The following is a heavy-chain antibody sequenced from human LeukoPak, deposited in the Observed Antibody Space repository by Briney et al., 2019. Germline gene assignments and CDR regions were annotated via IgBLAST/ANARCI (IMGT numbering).Heavy chain of an antibody. Sequence: GGSLRLSCAASGFTFSTYWMSWVRQPPGKGLEWVANIKRDGSEKYYADSVKGRFTISRDNAKNSLYLQMNSLRAEDTAVYYCARRRDGPVDYWGQGTLVTVSS. V-gene: IGHV3-7*05. D-gene: IGHD5-24*01. CDR2: IKRDGSEK. CDR3: ARRRDGPVDY. J-gene: IGHJ4*02. CDR1: GFTFSTYW.